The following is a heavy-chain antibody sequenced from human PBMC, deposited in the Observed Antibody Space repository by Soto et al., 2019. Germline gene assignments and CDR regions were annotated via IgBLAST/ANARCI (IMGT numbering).Heavy chain of an antibody. CDR2: IYYSGST. Sequence: SETLSLTYTVSGGSISRAGYYWSWIRQHPGKGLEWIGYIYYSGSTYYNPSLKSRVTISVDTSKNQFSLKLSSVTAADAAVYYCARENRYDILTGYYPGGMDVWGQGTTVTVSS. CDR3: ARENRYDILTGYYPGGMDV. J-gene: IGHJ6*02. V-gene: IGHV4-31*03. D-gene: IGHD3-9*01. CDR1: GGSISRAGYY.